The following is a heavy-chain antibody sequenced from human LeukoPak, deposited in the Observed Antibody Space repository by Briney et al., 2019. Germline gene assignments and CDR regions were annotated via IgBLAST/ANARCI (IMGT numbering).Heavy chain of an antibody. Sequence: GGSLRLSCAGSGFSFSNAWMTWVRQAPGKGLEWVSAISGSGGSTYYADSVKGRFTISRDNSKNTLYLQMNSLRAEDTAVYYCAKHCSSTSCFRFDYWGQGTLVTVSS. D-gene: IGHD2-2*01. CDR3: AKHCSSTSCFRFDY. CDR2: ISGSGGST. J-gene: IGHJ4*02. CDR1: GFSFSNAW. V-gene: IGHV3-23*01.